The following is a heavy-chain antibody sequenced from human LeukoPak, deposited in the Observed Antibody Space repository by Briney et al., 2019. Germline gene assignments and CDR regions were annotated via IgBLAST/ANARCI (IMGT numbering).Heavy chain of an antibody. Sequence: SETLSLTCTVSGGSISSYYWSWIRQPPGKGLEWIGYIYYSGSTNYNPSLKSRVTISVDTSKNQFSLKLSSVTAADTAVYYCARTVAGTSKPYYFDYWGQGTLVTVS. CDR1: GGSISSYY. D-gene: IGHD6-19*01. J-gene: IGHJ4*02. CDR2: IYYSGST. V-gene: IGHV4-59*01. CDR3: ARTVAGTSKPYYFDY.